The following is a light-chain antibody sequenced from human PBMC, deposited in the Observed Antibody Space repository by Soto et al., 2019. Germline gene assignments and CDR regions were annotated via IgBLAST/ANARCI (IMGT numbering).Light chain of an antibody. CDR3: QQDSSWPLT. Sequence: EIVMTQSPATLSVSPGERVTLSCRASQDIRSSLAWYQQKPGQAPRLLICGASIRATGVPATFSGSGSGTEFTLSISSLQSEHLGVYYCQQDSSWPLTFGGGTKVDIK. CDR2: GAS. J-gene: IGKJ4*01. CDR1: QDIRSS. V-gene: IGKV3-15*01.